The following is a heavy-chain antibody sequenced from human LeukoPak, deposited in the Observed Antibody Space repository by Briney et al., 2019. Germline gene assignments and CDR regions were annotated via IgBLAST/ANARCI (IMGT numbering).Heavy chain of an antibody. CDR3: ARRIAAAKHFDY. J-gene: IGHJ4*02. CDR2: IWYDGSNK. Sequence: GGSLRLSCAASGFTFSSYGMHWVRQAPGKGLEGVAVIWYDGSNKYYADSVKGRFTISRDNSKNTLYLQMNSLRAEDTAVYYCARRIAAAKHFDYWGQGTLVTVSS. V-gene: IGHV3-33*01. D-gene: IGHD6-13*01. CDR1: GFTFSSYG.